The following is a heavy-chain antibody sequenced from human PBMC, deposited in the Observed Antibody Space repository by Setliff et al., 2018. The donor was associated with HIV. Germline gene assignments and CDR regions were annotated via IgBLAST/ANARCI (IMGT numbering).Heavy chain of an antibody. J-gene: IGHJ4*02. CDR1: GGFISGRSYY. D-gene: IGHD3-3*01. CDR2: IYYSGST. Sequence: TSETLSLTCTVSGGFISGRSYYWGWIRQPPGKGLEWIGSIYYSGSTYYNPSLKSRVTISVDTSKNQLSLKLSSVTAADTAVYYCARSSEDFDYWGQGTLVTVSS. CDR3: ARSSEDFDY. V-gene: IGHV4-39*01.